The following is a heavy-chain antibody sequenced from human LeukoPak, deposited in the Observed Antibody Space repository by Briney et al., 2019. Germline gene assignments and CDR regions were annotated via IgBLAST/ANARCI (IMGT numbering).Heavy chain of an antibody. V-gene: IGHV1-46*01. D-gene: IGHD2-2*01. CDR3: ARDIRELVVPAAIADRDYYYYGMDV. Sequence: ASVKVSCKASGYTFTSYGISWVRQAPGQGLEWMGIINPSGGSTSYAQKFQGRVTMTRDTSTSTVYMELSSLRSEDTAVYYCARDIRELVVPAAIADRDYYYYGMDVWGQGTTVTVSS. CDR2: INPSGGST. J-gene: IGHJ6*02. CDR1: GYTFTSYG.